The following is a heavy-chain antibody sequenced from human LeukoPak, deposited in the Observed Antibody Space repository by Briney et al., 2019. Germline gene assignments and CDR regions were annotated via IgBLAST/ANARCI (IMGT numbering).Heavy chain of an antibody. V-gene: IGHV4-59*01. D-gene: IGHD5-24*01. Sequence: SETLSLTCTVSGGSISSYYWSWIRQPPGKGLEWIGYICYSGSTNYNPSLKSRVTISVDTSKNQFSLKLSSVTAADTAVYYCARGGDGYNLNWFDPWGQGTLVSVSS. J-gene: IGHJ5*02. CDR3: ARGGDGYNLNWFDP. CDR2: ICYSGST. CDR1: GGSISSYY.